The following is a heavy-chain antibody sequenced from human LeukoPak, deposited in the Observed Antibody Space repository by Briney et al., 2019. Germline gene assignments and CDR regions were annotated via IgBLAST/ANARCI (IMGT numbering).Heavy chain of an antibody. CDR3: ASRFGTRDYFAY. J-gene: IGHJ4*02. Sequence: PGGSLRLFCAASGFTVSSNYMSWVRQAPGKGLEWVSVIYSGTSTYYADSVKGRFTISRDNSKNTLYLQMNSLRAEDTAVYYCASRFGTRDYFAYWGQGTLVTVSS. CDR2: IYSGTST. CDR1: GFTVSSNY. D-gene: IGHD3-10*01. V-gene: IGHV3-66*01.